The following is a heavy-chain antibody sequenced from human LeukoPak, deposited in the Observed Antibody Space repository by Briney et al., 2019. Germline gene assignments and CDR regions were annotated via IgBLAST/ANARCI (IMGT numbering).Heavy chain of an antibody. CDR1: GGSISNYY. V-gene: IGHV4-59*01. CDR2: IYYSGST. Sequence: SETLSLTCTVSGGSISNYYWSWIRQPPGKGLEWIGYIYYSGSTNYNPSLKSRVTISVDTSKNQFSLKLTSVTAADTAVYYCARTSLADYWGQGTLVTVSS. CDR3: ARTSLADY. J-gene: IGHJ4*02.